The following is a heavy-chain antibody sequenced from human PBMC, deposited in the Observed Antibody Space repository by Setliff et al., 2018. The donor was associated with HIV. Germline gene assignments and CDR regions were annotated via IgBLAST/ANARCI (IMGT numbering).Heavy chain of an antibody. J-gene: IGHJ2*01. Sequence: GSLRLSCVASGFIFSSYEMNWVRQAPGKGLEWVSYISSSGGTIYYADSVKGRFTISRDNAKNSLYLQMNSLRAEETAVYYCARLRVVVVPAASWYFDLWGRGTLVTVSS. CDR2: ISSSGGTI. CDR1: GFIFSSYE. D-gene: IGHD2-2*01. V-gene: IGHV3-48*03. CDR3: ARLRVVVVPAASWYFDL.